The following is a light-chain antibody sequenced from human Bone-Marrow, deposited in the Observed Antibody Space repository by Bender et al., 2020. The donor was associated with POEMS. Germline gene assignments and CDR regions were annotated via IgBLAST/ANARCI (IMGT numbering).Light chain of an antibody. V-gene: IGLV3-21*04. J-gene: IGLJ3*02. CDR1: NIGDKS. CDR3: QVWLRDSDQAV. CDR2: FDS. Sequence: SYVLTQPPSVSVAPGKTASIPCGGNNIGDKSVSWYQQKPGQAPVVVISFDSARPSGIPGRFSGSNSGNTATLTIDGVEAGDEADYYCQVWLRDSDQAVFGGGTKLTVL.